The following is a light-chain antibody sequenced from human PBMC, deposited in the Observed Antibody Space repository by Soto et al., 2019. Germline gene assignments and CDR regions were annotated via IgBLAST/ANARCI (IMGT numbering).Light chain of an antibody. V-gene: IGLV1-44*01. CDR3: GSYTTSTTSYV. CDR1: SSNIGSNT. J-gene: IGLJ1*01. Sequence: QSVLTQPPSASGTPGQRVTISCSGSSSNIGSNTVNWYQQLPGTAPKLLIYSNNQRPSGVPDRFSGSKSGTSASLTISGLQAEDEADYYCGSYTTSTTSYVFGTGTKLTVL. CDR2: SNN.